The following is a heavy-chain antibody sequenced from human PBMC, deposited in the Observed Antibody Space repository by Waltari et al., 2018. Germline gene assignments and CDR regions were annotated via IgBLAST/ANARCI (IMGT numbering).Heavy chain of an antibody. V-gene: IGHV4-34*01. CDR2: INHSGST. CDR1: GGSFSGYY. D-gene: IGHD3-10*01. J-gene: IGHJ4*02. CDR3: ARGRFGSGSYYQPGGLDY. Sequence: QVQLQQWGAGLLKPSETLSLTCAVYGGSFSGYYWSWIRQPPGKGLEWIGEINHSGSTNSTPSLKSRVTISVDTSKNQFSLKLSSVTAADTAVYYCARGRFGSGSYYQPGGLDYWGQGTLVTVSS.